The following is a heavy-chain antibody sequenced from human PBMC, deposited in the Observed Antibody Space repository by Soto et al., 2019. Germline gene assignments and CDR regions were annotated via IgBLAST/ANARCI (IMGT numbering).Heavy chain of an antibody. D-gene: IGHD3-10*01. CDR1: GGTFSSYA. CDR2: IIPIFGTA. J-gene: IGHJ6*02. CDR3: ARGKRGDYYGSGSHPARYYYGMGV. V-gene: IGHV1-69*13. Sequence: ASVKVSCKASGGTFSSYAISWVRQAPGQGLEWMGGIIPIFGTANYAQKFQGRVTITADESTSTAYMELSSLRSEDTAVYYCARGKRGDYYGSGSHPARYYYGMGVWGQGTTVTVSS.